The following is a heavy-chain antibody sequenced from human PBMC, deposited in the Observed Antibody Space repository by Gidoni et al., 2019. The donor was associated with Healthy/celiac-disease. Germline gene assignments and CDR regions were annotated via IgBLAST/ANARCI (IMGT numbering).Heavy chain of an antibody. V-gene: IGHV4-34*01. D-gene: IGHD3-3*01. CDR3: ARKRTIFGVVTFDY. Sequence: QVHLQQWGAGLLKPSETLSLTSAVYGGSFSGYYWSWIRQPPGKGLEWIGEINHSGSPNYNPSLKSRVTISVDTSKNQFSLKLSSVTAADTAVYYCARKRTIFGVVTFDYWGQGTLVTVSS. CDR1: GGSFSGYY. J-gene: IGHJ4*02. CDR2: INHSGSP.